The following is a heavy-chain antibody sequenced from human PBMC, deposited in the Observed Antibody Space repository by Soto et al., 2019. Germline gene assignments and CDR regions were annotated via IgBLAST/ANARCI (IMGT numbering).Heavy chain of an antibody. CDR2: IHYSGIT. V-gene: IGHV4-39*01. CDR1: GGSIRSSSNY. D-gene: IGHD3-10*01. J-gene: IGHJ5*02. Sequence: PSETLSLTCTFSGGSIRSSSNYLAWIRQPPGKGLEWIGSIHYSGITYYNPSLKSRVTISVDTSKNQFSLKLTSVTAADTSVYYCARHSLGSGRVWWFDPWGQGTLVTVSS. CDR3: ARHSLGSGRVWWFDP.